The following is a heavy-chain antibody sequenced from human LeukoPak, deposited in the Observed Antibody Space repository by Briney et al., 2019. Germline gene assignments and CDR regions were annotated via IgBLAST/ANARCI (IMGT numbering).Heavy chain of an antibody. J-gene: IGHJ5*02. D-gene: IGHD2-2*02. CDR3: ARDIVVVPAAIVEGWFDP. CDR2: ISAYNGNT. V-gene: IGHV1-18*01. CDR1: GYTFTSYG. Sequence: ASVKVSCKASGYTFTSYGISWVRQAPGQGLEWMGWISAYNGNTNYAQKLQGRVTMTTDTSTSTAYMELRSLRSDDTAVYYCARDIVVVPAAIVEGWFDPWGQGTLVTVSS.